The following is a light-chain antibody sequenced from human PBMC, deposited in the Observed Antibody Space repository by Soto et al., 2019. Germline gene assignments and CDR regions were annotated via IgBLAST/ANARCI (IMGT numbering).Light chain of an antibody. V-gene: IGLV2-14*01. Sequence: QSPLPPPASVSGSPGQSITLSCTGTSTDVGRYNYVSWYQQHPGKAPKLMVYDVSNRPSWVSNRFSGSKSGITASLTISGLQAEDEADYYCTSYTSDSTYVFGTGTKVTV. CDR2: DVS. CDR3: TSYTSDSTYV. J-gene: IGLJ1*01. CDR1: STDVGRYNY.